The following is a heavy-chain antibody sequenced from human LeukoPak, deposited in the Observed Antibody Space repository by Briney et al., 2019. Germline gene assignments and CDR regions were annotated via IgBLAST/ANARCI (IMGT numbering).Heavy chain of an antibody. CDR1: GYTFTSYD. CDR3: ARAGGYCGRISCPYYFDY. D-gene: IGHD2-15*01. V-gene: IGHV1-8*01. J-gene: IGHJ4*02. Sequence: ASVKLSCTASGYTFTSYDINWVRQATGQGLEWMGWMNPNSGNTGYAQKFQGRVTMTRNTSISTAYMELSSLRSEDTAVYYCARAGGYCGRISCPYYFDYWGQGSLVAVSS. CDR2: MNPNSGNT.